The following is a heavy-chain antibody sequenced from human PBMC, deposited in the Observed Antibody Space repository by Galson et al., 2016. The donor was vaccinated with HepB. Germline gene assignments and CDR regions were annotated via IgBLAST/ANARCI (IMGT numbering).Heavy chain of an antibody. D-gene: IGHD5-24*01. V-gene: IGHV1-2*02. CDR2: INPSSGDT. CDR1: GYTFTGYY. CDR3: TREIWDGYSGGLIF. Sequence: SVKVSCKASGYTFTGYYIHWVRQAPGQGLEWMGWINPSSGDTNYAQKFRGRVTMSSDTSITTASMELSRLRSDDTAVYFCTREIWDGYSGGLIFWGQGTLVTVSS. J-gene: IGHJ4*02.